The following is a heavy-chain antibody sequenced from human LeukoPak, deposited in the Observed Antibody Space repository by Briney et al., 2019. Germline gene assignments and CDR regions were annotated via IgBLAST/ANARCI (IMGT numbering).Heavy chain of an antibody. Sequence: PSETLSLTCTVSGGSISSYFWSWIRQAPGKGLEWVSATGFRSGTQYADSVKGRFTISRDNSKNTLYLQMNSLRAEDTAVYYCAKDTTIAVAATLVYYFDYWGQGTLVTVSS. D-gene: IGHD6-19*01. CDR3: AKDTTIAVAATLVYYFDY. J-gene: IGHJ4*02. V-gene: IGHV3-23*01. CDR2: TGFRSGT. CDR1: GGSISSYF.